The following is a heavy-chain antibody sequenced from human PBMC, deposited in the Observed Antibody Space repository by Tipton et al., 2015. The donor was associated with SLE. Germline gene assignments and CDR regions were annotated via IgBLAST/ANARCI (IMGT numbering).Heavy chain of an antibody. J-gene: IGHJ5*02. CDR1: GGSVSSSHYY. CDR3: ARYCGSATCLGFWFS. V-gene: IGHV4-39*07. Sequence: TLSLTCTVSGGSVSSSHYYWGWIRQPPGKGLEWIGSVYYSGTTYYNSSLKSRVTMSVDTSKNQFSLRLNSVTAADTAVYYCARYCGSATCLGFWFSWSQGSLVTVSS. D-gene: IGHD2-2*01. CDR2: VYYSGTT.